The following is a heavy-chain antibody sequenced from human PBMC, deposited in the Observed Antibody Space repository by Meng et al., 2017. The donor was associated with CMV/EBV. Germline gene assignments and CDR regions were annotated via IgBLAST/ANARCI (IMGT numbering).Heavy chain of an antibody. D-gene: IGHD2-15*01. CDR3: ARDPPSAWDIVVVVAAPTYGMDV. V-gene: IGHV3-30*04. J-gene: IGHJ6*02. CDR2: ISYDGSNK. CDR1: GFTFSSYA. Sequence: GGSLRLSCAASGFTFSSYAMHWVRQAPGKGLEWVAVISYDGSNKYYADSVKGRFTISRDNSKNTLYLQMNSLGAEDTAVYYCARDPPSAWDIVVVVAAPTYGMDVWGQGTTVTVSS.